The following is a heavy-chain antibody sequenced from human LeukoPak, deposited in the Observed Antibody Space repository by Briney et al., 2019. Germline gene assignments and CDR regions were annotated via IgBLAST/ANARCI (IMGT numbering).Heavy chain of an antibody. CDR1: GYTFTDYY. CDR2: INSNSGGT. Sequence: ASVKVSCKASGYTFTDYYIHWVRQAPGQGLEWMGWINSNSGGTNYAQRFQGRVTTTRDTSINTAYMELSRLRSDDTAVYYCARVMDGGRTAWIAFDIWGQGTMVTVSS. J-gene: IGHJ3*02. V-gene: IGHV1-2*02. CDR3: ARVMDGGRTAWIAFDI. D-gene: IGHD1-26*01.